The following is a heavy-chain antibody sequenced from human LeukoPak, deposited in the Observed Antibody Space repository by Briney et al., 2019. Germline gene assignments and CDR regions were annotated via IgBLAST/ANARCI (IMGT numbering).Heavy chain of an antibody. Sequence: GGSLRLSCAASGFTFSSYGMHWVRQAPGKGLEWVAVISYDGSNKYYADSVKGRFTISRDNSKNTLYLQMNSLRAEDTAVYYCAKDYYDSSGYYYWDRGTLVTVSS. D-gene: IGHD3-22*01. CDR1: GFTFSSYG. V-gene: IGHV3-30*18. J-gene: IGHJ4*02. CDR3: AKDYYDSSGYYY. CDR2: ISYDGSNK.